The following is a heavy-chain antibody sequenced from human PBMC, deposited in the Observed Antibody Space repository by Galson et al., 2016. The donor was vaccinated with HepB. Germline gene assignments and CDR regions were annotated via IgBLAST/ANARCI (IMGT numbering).Heavy chain of an antibody. CDR1: GFTFSNYW. D-gene: IGHD3-9*01. V-gene: IGHV3-7*01. Sequence: SLRLSCAASGFTFSNYWMNWVRQAPGKGLEWVANIKQDGSEKYYVDSVKGRFTISRDNAKNSLYLQMNSLRAEDTAVYYWAGYYDILTGYYDYWGQGTLVTVSS. CDR3: AGYYDILTGYYDY. J-gene: IGHJ4*02. CDR2: IKQDGSEK.